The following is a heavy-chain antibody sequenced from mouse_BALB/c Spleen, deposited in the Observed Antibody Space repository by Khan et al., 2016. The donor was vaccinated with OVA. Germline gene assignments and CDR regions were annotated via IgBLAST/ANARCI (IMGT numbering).Heavy chain of an antibody. CDR2: MWIGGST. Sequence: VQLQESGPGLVAPSQSLSITCTVSGFSLSRYRVHWVRQPPGKGLEWLGIMWIGGSTDYNSALKSRLSISKDNSKSQVFLKMNSLQTDDTAMYYYARNRDGGSYWYFDVWGAGTTVTVSS. CDR1: GFSLSRYR. CDR3: ARNRDGGSYWYFDV. V-gene: IGHV2-6-4*01. J-gene: IGHJ1*01. D-gene: IGHD3-3*01.